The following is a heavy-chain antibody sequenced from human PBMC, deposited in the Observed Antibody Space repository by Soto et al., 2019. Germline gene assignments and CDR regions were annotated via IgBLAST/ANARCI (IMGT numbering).Heavy chain of an antibody. CDR1: GFTFSSYT. D-gene: IGHD5-12*01. Sequence: EVQLLESGGGLVQPGGSLRLSCTASGFTFSSYTMSWVRQAPGEGLEWVSAISGAGSNTYYADSVKGRFAISRDNSKNTLYLQMNSLRVEDTAVYYCAKALGYSASLPWGHGALVTVSP. V-gene: IGHV3-23*01. CDR2: ISGAGSNT. J-gene: IGHJ4*01. CDR3: AKALGYSASLP.